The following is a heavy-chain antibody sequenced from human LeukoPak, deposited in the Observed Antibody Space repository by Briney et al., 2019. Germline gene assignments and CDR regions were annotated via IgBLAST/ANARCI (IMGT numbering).Heavy chain of an antibody. V-gene: IGHV4-59*08. CDR3: ARLDAAAGRYLQFFY. J-gene: IGHJ4*02. Sequence: PSETLSLTCTVSGGSISNYYWSWIRQSPEKGLEWIGYIHDSGSTNYNPSLKSRVTISVDASKNQFSLKLSSVTAADTAVYYCARLDAAAGRYLQFFYWGQGTLVTVSS. D-gene: IGHD5-24*01. CDR2: IHDSGST. CDR1: GGSISNYY.